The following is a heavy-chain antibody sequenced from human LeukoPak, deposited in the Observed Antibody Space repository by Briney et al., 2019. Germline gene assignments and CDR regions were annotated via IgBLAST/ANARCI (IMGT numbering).Heavy chain of an antibody. V-gene: IGHV3-21*01. CDR3: ARAGTTNSFDP. CDR2: ISSSSSYI. CDR1: GFTFSSYS. J-gene: IGHJ5*02. Sequence: GGSLRLSCAASGFTFSSYSMNWVRQAPGKGLEWVSSISSSSSYINYADSVKGRFTISRDNAKNSLYLQMNSLRAEDTAVYYCARAGTTNSFDPWGQGTLVTVSS. D-gene: IGHD1-7*01.